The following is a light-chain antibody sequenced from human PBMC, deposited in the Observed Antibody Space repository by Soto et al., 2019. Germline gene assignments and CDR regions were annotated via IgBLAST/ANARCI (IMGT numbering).Light chain of an antibody. V-gene: IGKV1-5*01. Sequence: DIQMTQSPSTLSASVGDRVTITCRASQSIDNWLAWYQQKPGKAPKLLIYAASTLETGVPSRFSGSESGTEFTLTIKSLQPDDFATYYCQQCSSYSTFGQGTKVEIK. CDR3: QQCSSYST. CDR2: AAS. CDR1: QSIDNW. J-gene: IGKJ1*01.